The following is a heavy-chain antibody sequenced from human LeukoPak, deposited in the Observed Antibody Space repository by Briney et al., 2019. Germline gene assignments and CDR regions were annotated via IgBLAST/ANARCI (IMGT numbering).Heavy chain of an antibody. Sequence: GASVSVSCTVSGSTLSKISIDWVRQAPGKGPEWMGSVGHEDGTTIHAQKFQGRFNMTVDTATDTAYMEMSSLMSEDTAIYYCATGAIVFDYWGQGTLVTVSS. CDR3: ATGAIVFDY. CDR1: GSTLSKIS. V-gene: IGHV1-24*01. D-gene: IGHD3-22*01. CDR2: VGHEDGTT. J-gene: IGHJ4*02.